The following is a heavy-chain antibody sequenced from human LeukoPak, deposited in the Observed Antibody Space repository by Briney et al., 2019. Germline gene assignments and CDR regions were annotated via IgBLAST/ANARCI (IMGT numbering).Heavy chain of an antibody. D-gene: IGHD3-22*01. CDR1: GFTFSSYG. V-gene: IGHV3-30*18. CDR3: AKFGDSSGSDY. J-gene: IGHJ4*02. CDR2: ISYDGSNK. Sequence: PGGSLRLSCAASGFTFSSYGMHWVRQAPGKGLEWVAVISYDGSNKYYADSVKGRFTISRDSSKNTLYLQMNSLRAEDTAVYYCAKFGDSSGSDYWGQGTLVTVSS.